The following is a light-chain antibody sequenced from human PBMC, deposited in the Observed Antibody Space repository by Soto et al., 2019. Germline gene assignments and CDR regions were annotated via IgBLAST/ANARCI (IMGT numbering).Light chain of an antibody. V-gene: IGKV3-15*01. CDR1: QSVDSK. Sequence: EIVMTQSPATLSVSPGERATLSCRASQSVDSKLAWYQQKPGQGPRLLIYGASSRDTGIPARFSGSGSGPEFTLIISSLQSEDFAVYYCQHYSTWLWTFGQGTNVEIK. CDR3: QHYSTWLWT. J-gene: IGKJ1*01. CDR2: GAS.